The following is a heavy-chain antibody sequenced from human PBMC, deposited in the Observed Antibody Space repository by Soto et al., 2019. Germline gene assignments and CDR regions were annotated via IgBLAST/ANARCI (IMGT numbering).Heavy chain of an antibody. V-gene: IGHV3-30-3*01. Sequence: QVQLVESGGGVVQPGRSLRLSCAASGFTFSSYAMHWVRQAPGKGLEWEAVISYDGSNKYYADSVKGRFTISRDNSKNTLYLQMNSLRAEDTAVYYCAREGPEMRWIQLWFRAAFDIWGQGTMVTVSS. J-gene: IGHJ3*02. CDR1: GFTFSSYA. D-gene: IGHD5-18*01. CDR3: AREGPEMRWIQLWFRAAFDI. CDR2: ISYDGSNK.